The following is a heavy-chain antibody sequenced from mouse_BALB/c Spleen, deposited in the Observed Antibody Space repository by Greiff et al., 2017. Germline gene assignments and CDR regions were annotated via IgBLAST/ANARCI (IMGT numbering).Heavy chain of an antibody. CDR2: ISSGGSYT. J-gene: IGHJ2*01. D-gene: IGHD3-1*01. CDR3: TREGSGYVDY. Sequence: EVQGVESGGGLVKPGGSLKLSCAASGFTFSSYTMSWVRQTPEKRLEWVATISSGGSYTYYPDSVKGRFTISRDNAKNTLYLQMSSLKSEDTAMYYCTREGSGYVDYWGQGTTLTVSS. V-gene: IGHV5-6-4*01. CDR1: GFTFSSYT.